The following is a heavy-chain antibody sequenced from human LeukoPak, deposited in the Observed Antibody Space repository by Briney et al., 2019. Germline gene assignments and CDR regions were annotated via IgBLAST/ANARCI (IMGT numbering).Heavy chain of an antibody. J-gene: IGHJ4*02. V-gene: IGHV3-74*01. CDR3: AKSDRGSCSGAICYSFDY. Sequence: PGGSLRLSCAASGFSFTAYWIHWVRQAPGKGLVWVSRSTTDDSTTTHAGSVKGRFTISRDNSKNTLNLQMNSLRAEDTAIYYCAKSDRGSCSGAICYSFDYWGQGTLVTVSS. D-gene: IGHD2-15*01. CDR1: GFSFTAYW. CDR2: STTDDSTT.